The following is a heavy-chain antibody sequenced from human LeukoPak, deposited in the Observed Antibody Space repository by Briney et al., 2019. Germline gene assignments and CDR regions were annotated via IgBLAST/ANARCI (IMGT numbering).Heavy chain of an antibody. D-gene: IGHD6-13*01. CDR1: GFAFSSYS. J-gene: IGHJ2*01. Sequence: PGGSLRLSCAASGFAFSSYSMNWVRQATGKGLEWVSSISSSSSYIYYADSVKGRFTISRENAKNSLYLQMNSLRAGDTAVYYCARAAYSSTRFSDYLDLWGRGTLVTVSS. V-gene: IGHV3-21*01. CDR3: ARAAYSSTRFSDYLDL. CDR2: ISSSSSYI.